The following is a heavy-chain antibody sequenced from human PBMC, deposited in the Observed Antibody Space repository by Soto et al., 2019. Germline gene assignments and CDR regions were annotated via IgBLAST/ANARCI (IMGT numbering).Heavy chain of an antibody. Sequence: QVELVQSGVEVKNPGSSVKVSYKASGGTFINYAINWVRQAPGQGLEWMGGIIPFYDKPNYAQNFLGRVTITSDKFTTTAYMELSSLRSADTAVYFCARGYRDLYYYAMDVWGRGTPVIVSS. V-gene: IGHV1-69*06. J-gene: IGHJ6*02. D-gene: IGHD1-26*01. CDR3: ARGYRDLYYYAMDV. CDR2: IIPFYDKP. CDR1: GGTFINYA.